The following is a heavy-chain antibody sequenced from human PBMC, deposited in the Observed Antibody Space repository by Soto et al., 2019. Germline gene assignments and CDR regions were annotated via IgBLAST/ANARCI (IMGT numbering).Heavy chain of an antibody. Sequence: GESLKISCAASGFTFSSYSMNWVRQAPGKGLEWVSSISSSSSYIYYADSVKGRFTISRDNAKNSLYLQMNSLRAEDTAVYYCARDSPYCSGGSCFTLGDAFDIWGQGTMVTVSS. CDR2: ISSSSSYI. V-gene: IGHV3-21*01. J-gene: IGHJ3*02. CDR1: GFTFSSYS. CDR3: ARDSPYCSGGSCFTLGDAFDI. D-gene: IGHD2-15*01.